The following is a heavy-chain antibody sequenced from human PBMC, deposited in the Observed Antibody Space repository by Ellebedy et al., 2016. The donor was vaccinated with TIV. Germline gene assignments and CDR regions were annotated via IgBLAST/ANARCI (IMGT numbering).Heavy chain of an antibody. CDR2: ISAYNGNT. CDR3: ARWDRFRYFDY. V-gene: IGHV1-18*01. D-gene: IGHD1-26*01. CDR1: GYTFTSYG. Sequence: ASVKVSXXASGYTFTSYGISWVRQAPGQGLEWMGWISAYNGNTNYAQKLQGRVTMTTDTSTSTAYMELRSLRSDDTAVYYCARWDRFRYFDYWGQGTLVTVSS. J-gene: IGHJ4*02.